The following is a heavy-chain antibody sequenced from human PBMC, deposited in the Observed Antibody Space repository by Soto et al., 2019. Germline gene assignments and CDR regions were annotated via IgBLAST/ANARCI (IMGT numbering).Heavy chain of an antibody. Sequence: EVQLLDSGGGLVQPGGSLRLSWAASGFTFSNYAMTWVRQGPGKGLEWVSGISGSGGRSYYADSVKGRFTISRDNSKSTLYLQMNSLRAEDTAVYYCAKAYFVWSSEQPYYFDYWGQGTLVTVSS. CDR1: GFTFSNYA. D-gene: IGHD3-16*01. V-gene: IGHV3-23*01. CDR3: AKAYFVWSSEQPYYFDY. CDR2: ISGSGGRS. J-gene: IGHJ4*02.